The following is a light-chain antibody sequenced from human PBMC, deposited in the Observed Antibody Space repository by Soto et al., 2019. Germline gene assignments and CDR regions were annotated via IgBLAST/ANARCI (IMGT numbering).Light chain of an antibody. CDR3: QSYDSSLSGYV. CDR2: ANN. J-gene: IGLJ1*01. V-gene: IGLV1-40*01. CDR1: SSNIGAGYD. Sequence: QSALTQPPSVSGAPGKRVTISCTGSSSNIGAGYDVHWYQQLPGTAPKLLIYANNIRPSGVPGRFSGSKSGTSASLAITGLQAEDEADYYCQSYDSSLSGYVFGTGTQVTVL.